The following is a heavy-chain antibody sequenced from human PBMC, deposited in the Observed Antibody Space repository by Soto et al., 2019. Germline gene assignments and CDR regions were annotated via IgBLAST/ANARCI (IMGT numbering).Heavy chain of an antibody. J-gene: IGHJ4*02. CDR3: ARGGRSGSYYGDFDY. CDR1: GGSFSGYY. Sequence: ASETLSLTCAVYGGSFSGYYWSWIRQPPGKGLEWIGEINHSGSTNYNPSLKSRVTISVDTSKNQFSLKLSSVTAADTAVYYCARGGRSGSYYGDFDYWGQGTLVTVSS. CDR2: INHSGST. D-gene: IGHD1-26*01. V-gene: IGHV4-34*01.